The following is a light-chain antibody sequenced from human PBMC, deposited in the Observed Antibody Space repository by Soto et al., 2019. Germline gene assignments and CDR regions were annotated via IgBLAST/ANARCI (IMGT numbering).Light chain of an antibody. CDR1: QSVSSSF. Sequence: EIVLTQSPGTLSLSPGERATLSCRASQSVSSSFLAWYQQKPGQAPRLLIYGASSRATGIPDRFSGSGSGTDFTLTIRTLEPEDFAVYCCQQYDSSPWTFGQGTKGEIK. V-gene: IGKV3-20*01. CDR2: GAS. J-gene: IGKJ1*01. CDR3: QQYDSSPWT.